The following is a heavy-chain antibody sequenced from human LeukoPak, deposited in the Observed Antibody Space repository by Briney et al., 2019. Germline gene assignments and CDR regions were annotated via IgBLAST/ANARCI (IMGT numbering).Heavy chain of an antibody. CDR1: GFTFSSYA. CDR2: ISGSGGST. D-gene: IGHD5-24*01. Sequence: GGSLRLSCAASGFTFSSYAMSWVRQAPGKGLEWVSAISGSGGSTYYADSVKGRFTISRDNSKNTLYLQMNSLRAEDTAVYYCVTVDLLYYYYYMDVWGKGTTVTVSS. V-gene: IGHV3-23*01. J-gene: IGHJ6*03. CDR3: VTVDLLYYYYYMDV.